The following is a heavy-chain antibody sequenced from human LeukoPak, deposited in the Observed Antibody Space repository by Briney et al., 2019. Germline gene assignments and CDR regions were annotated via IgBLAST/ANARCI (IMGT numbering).Heavy chain of an antibody. Sequence: SETLSLTCTVSGGSISNYYWSWIRQPPGKGLGWIGCIYYSGSTNYNPSLKSRVSISVDTSKNQFSLKLSSVTAADTAVYYCAREGSGGYLEYWGQGTLVTVSS. D-gene: IGHD2-2*01. CDR3: AREGSGGYLEY. V-gene: IGHV4-59*01. J-gene: IGHJ4*02. CDR2: IYYSGST. CDR1: GGSISNYY.